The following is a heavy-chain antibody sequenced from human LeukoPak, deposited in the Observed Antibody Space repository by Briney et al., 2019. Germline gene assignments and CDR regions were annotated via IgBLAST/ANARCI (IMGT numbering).Heavy chain of an antibody. CDR1: GFTFSSYW. CDR3: AGDQVSAVFDY. CDR2: ISPSGSYT. J-gene: IGHJ4*02. V-gene: IGHV3-11*05. D-gene: IGHD5/OR15-5a*01. Sequence: GGSLRLSCVASGFTFSSYWMSWVRQAPGKGLEWLAYISPSGSYTTYGDSVKGRFVISRDNTKNSVSLQMDSLRAEDTAVYFCAGDQVSAVFDYWGQGARVTV.